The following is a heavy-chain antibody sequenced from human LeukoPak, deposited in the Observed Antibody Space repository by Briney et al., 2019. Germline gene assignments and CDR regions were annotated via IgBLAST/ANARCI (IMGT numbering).Heavy chain of an antibody. V-gene: IGHV4-59*01. CDR1: GGSISSYY. D-gene: IGHD6-19*01. J-gene: IGHJ2*01. Sequence: SETLSLTCTASGGSISSYYWSWIRQPPGKGLEWIGYIYYSGSTNYNPSLKSRVTISVDTSKNQFSLKLSSVTAADTAVYYCARAVGYSSGWLDLWGRGTLVTVSS. CDR2: IYYSGST. CDR3: ARAVGYSSGWLDL.